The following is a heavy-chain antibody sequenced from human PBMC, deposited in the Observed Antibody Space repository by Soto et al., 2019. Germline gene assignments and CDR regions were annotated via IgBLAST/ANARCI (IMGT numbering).Heavy chain of an antibody. V-gene: IGHV1-46*01. D-gene: IGHD1-26*01. CDR3: ARGRDPYSGSYYFDY. Sequence: DSLKVCSKASGDTFTSYYMRWVRQAPRQGLEWMGIINPSGGSTSYAQKFQGRVTMTRDTSTSTVYMELSSLRSEDTAVYYCARGRDPYSGSYYFDYWGQGTLVTVSS. CDR2: INPSGGST. J-gene: IGHJ4*02. CDR1: GDTFTSYY.